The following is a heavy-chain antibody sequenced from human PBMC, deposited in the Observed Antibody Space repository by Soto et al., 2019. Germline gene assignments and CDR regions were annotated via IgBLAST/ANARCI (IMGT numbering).Heavy chain of an antibody. CDR2: FRESGGTT. CDR1: GFGFTFSTSA. Sequence: GGSLRLSCAASGFGFTFSTSAMSWVRQAPGKGLEWVSTFRESGGTTHYANSVKGRFTISRDTSKNMLYLQMNSLRAEDTAVYYCAKDREIVGATSFYYYYGMDVWGQGTTVTVSS. D-gene: IGHD1-26*01. CDR3: AKDREIVGATSFYYYYGMDV. J-gene: IGHJ6*02. V-gene: IGHV3-23*01.